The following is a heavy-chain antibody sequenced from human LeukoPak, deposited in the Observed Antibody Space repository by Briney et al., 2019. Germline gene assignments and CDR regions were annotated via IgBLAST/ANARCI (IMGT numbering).Heavy chain of an antibody. CDR2: IYSGGST. CDR3: ARVGLSESSGYYNFDY. D-gene: IGHD3-22*01. J-gene: IGHJ4*02. V-gene: IGHV3-66*01. Sequence: GGSLRLSCAASGFTVSSNYMSWVRQAPGNGLEWVSVIYSGGSTYYADSVKGRFTISRDNSKNTLYLQMNSLRAEDTAVYYCARVGLSESSGYYNFDYWGQGTLVTVSS. CDR1: GFTVSSNY.